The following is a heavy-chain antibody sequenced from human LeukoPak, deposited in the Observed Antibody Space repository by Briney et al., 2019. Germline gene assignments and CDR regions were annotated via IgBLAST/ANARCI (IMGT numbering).Heavy chain of an antibody. CDR2: ISSSSSYI. D-gene: IGHD2-2*01. Sequence: PGGSLRLSCAASGFTFSSYSMNWVRQAPGKGLEGVSSISSSSSYIYYADSVKGRFTISRDNAKNSLYLQMNSLRAEDTAVYYCASLYCSSTSCLLWGQGTLVTVSS. J-gene: IGHJ4*02. CDR1: GFTFSSYS. CDR3: ASLYCSSTSCLL. V-gene: IGHV3-21*01.